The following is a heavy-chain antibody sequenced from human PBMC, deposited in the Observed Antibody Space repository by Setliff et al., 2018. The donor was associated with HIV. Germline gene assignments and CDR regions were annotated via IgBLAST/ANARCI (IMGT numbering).Heavy chain of an antibody. V-gene: IGHV1-2*06. D-gene: IGHD3-22*01. CDR3: ARSCRSSGYCHFDY. CDR1: GYTLTELS. J-gene: IGHJ4*02. Sequence: ASVKVSCKVSGYTLTELSMHWVRQAPGKGLEWMGRISPNNFNTQYAKNFQGRVTMTWDTSTSTGYMEVYRLRSDDTAVYFCARSCRSSGYCHFDYWGQGTLVTVSS. CDR2: ISPNNFNT.